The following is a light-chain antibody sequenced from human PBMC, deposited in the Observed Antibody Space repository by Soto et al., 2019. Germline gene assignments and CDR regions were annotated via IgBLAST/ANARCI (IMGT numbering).Light chain of an antibody. CDR3: SSYAGINNWV. CDR1: SSDIGADNH. J-gene: IGLJ3*02. Sequence: QSVLTQPPSASGSPGQSVTISCTGTSSDIGADNHVSWYQQHPGKAPKLMIYEVSERPSGVPDRFSGSKSGNTASLTVSGLQDEDEADYYCSSYAGINNWVFGGGTQLTVL. V-gene: IGLV2-8*01. CDR2: EVS.